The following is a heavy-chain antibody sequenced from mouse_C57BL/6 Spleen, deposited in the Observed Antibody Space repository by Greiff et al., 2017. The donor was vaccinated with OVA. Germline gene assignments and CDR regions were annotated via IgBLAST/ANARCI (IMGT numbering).Heavy chain of an antibody. J-gene: IGHJ4*01. D-gene: IGHD1-1*01. CDR1: GYSFTGYF. CDR3: ARGGSSHVYAMDY. V-gene: IGHV1-20*01. Sequence: EVQLQESGPELVKPGDSVKISCKASGYSFTGYFMNWVMQSHGKSLEWIGRINPYNGDTFYNQKFKGKATLTVDKSSSTAHMELRSLTSEDSAVYYCARGGSSHVYAMDYWGQGTSVTVSS. CDR2: INPYNGDT.